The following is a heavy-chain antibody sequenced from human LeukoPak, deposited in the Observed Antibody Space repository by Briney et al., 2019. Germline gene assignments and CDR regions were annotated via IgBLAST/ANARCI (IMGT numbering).Heavy chain of an antibody. CDR2: ISAYNGNT. CDR3: ARDGANYDILTGYYLPLGY. V-gene: IGHV1-18*01. J-gene: IGHJ4*02. D-gene: IGHD3-9*01. Sequence: ASVKVSCEASGYTFTSYGISWVRQAPGQGLEWMGWISAYNGNTNYAQKLQGRVTMTTDTSTSTAYMELRSLRSDDTAVYYCARDGANYDILTGYYLPLGYWGQGTLVTVSS. CDR1: GYTFTSYG.